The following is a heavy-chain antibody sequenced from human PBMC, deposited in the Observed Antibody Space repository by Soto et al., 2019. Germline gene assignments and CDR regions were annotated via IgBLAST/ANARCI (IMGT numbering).Heavy chain of an antibody. D-gene: IGHD3-22*01. J-gene: IGHJ5*02. CDR1: GFTFSDYY. CDR3: ARDIPYDNGTTGWFDP. V-gene: IGHV3-11*06. CDR2: ISSSSSYT. Sequence: GSLRLSCAASGFTFSDYYMSWIRQAPGKGLKWISYISSSSSYTNYADSVKGQFTISRDNAKNSLYLQMNSLRAEDTAVYYCARDIPYDNGTTGWFDPWGQGTLVTVSS.